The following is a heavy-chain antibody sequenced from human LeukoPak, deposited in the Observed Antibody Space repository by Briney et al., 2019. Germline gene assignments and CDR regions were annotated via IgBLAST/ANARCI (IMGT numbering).Heavy chain of an antibody. J-gene: IGHJ4*02. D-gene: IGHD5-12*01. Sequence: ASVKVSCKASGYTFTSNYIHWVRQAPGQGLEWMGMIYPRDGSTSYAQKFQGRVTITADESTSTAYMELSSLRSEDTAVYYCARRVLRRGYSGYGGLDYWGQGTLVTVSS. CDR2: IYPRDGST. V-gene: IGHV1-46*01. CDR3: ARRVLRRGYSGYGGLDY. CDR1: GYTFTSNY.